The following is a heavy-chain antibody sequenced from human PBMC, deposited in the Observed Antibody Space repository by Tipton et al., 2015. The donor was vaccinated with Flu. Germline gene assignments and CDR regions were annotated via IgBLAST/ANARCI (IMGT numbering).Heavy chain of an antibody. CDR3: SRDPSLGMPDYFDY. Sequence: TLSLTCTVSGAFFTSYYWNWIRQPPGKGLEWIGYIYNSQYTKYNPSLKSRVTISVDTSKKQFSLQLRSVTAADTAVYYCSRDPSLGMPDYFDYWGQGTLVIASP. J-gene: IGHJ4*02. CDR1: GAFFTSYY. V-gene: IGHV4-59*12. CDR2: IYNSQYT. D-gene: IGHD2-2*01.